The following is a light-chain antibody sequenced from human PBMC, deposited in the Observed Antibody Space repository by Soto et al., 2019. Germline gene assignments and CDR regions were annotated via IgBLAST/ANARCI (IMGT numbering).Light chain of an antibody. CDR1: QSVSSN. V-gene: IGKV3-15*01. CDR3: QQYNNWPDT. J-gene: IGKJ2*01. Sequence: EIGMTQSPATLSVSPGERATLSCRASQSVSSNLAWYQQKPGQAPRLIIYGASTRATGIPARFSGSGSGTEFTLTISSLQSEDFAVYYCQQYNNWPDTFGQGTKLEIK. CDR2: GAS.